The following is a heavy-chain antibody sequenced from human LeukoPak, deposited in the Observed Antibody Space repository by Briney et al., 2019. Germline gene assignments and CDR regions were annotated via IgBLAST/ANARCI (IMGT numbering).Heavy chain of an antibody. V-gene: IGHV4-4*07. CDR2: IYASGST. CDR1: GGSISSYY. D-gene: IGHD4-17*01. CDR3: ARGYGDIEY. J-gene: IGHJ4*02. Sequence: SETLSLTXTVSGGSISSYYWSWIRQPAGKGLEWIGRIYASGSTNANPSLKSRVTMSVATSKNQFSLRLTSVTAADTAVYYCARGYGDIEYWGQGILVTVSS.